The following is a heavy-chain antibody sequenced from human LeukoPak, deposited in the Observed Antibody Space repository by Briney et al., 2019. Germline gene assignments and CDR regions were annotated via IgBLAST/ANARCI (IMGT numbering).Heavy chain of an antibody. CDR3: AKDNGGWGFDY. D-gene: IGHD6-19*01. V-gene: IGHV3-30*02. J-gene: IGHJ4*02. Sequence: GGPLRLSCAASGFTFSTYGMHWVRQAPGKGLEWVSFTRYNGDSKYYADSVKGRFTISRDNSQNTLFLQMNSLRAEDTAVYHCAKDNGGWGFDYWGPGTLVTVSS. CDR1: GFTFSTYG. CDR2: TRYNGDSK.